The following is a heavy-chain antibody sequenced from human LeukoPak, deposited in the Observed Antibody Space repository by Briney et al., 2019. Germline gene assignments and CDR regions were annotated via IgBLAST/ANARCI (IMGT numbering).Heavy chain of an antibody. CDR3: ARGAAADDRYYYYYYMDV. J-gene: IGHJ6*03. Sequence: ASVKVSCKASGYTFTGYYMHWVRQAPGQGLEWMGWINPNSGGTNYAQKFQGRVTMTRDTSISTAYMELSRLRSDDTAVYYCARGAAADDRYYYYYYMDVWGKGTTVTVSS. V-gene: IGHV1-2*02. D-gene: IGHD6-13*01. CDR2: INPNSGGT. CDR1: GYTFTGYY.